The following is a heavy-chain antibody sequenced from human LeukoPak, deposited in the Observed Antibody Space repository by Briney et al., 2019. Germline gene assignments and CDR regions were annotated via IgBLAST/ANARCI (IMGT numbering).Heavy chain of an antibody. CDR1: GGSISNYY. Sequence: TSETLSLTCTVSGGSISNYYWNWIRQPPGRGLQWIGYIYYSGSTSYNPSLKSRVTISVDTPKNQFSLKLSSVTAADTAVYYCARLAGGVTKFAYWGQGTLVTVSS. J-gene: IGHJ4*02. CDR2: IYYSGST. V-gene: IGHV4-59*01. D-gene: IGHD3-16*01. CDR3: ARLAGGVTKFAY.